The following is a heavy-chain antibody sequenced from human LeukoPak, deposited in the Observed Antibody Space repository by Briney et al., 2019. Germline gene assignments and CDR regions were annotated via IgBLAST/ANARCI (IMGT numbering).Heavy chain of an antibody. CDR3: ASLGEYSSGWYKGDPFDY. CDR2: TNPNSGGT. CDR1: GYTFTGYY. V-gene: IGHV1-2*02. J-gene: IGHJ4*02. D-gene: IGHD6-19*01. Sequence: ASVKVSCKASGYTFTGYYMHWVRQAPGQGLEWMGWTNPNSGGTNYAQKFQGRVTMTRDTSISTAYMELSRLRSDDTAVYYCASLGEYSSGWYKGDPFDYWGQGTLVTVSS.